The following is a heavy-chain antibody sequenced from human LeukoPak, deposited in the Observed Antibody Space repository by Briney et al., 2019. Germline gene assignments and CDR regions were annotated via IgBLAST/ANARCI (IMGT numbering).Heavy chain of an antibody. CDR1: GGSISSYY. CDR3: ARAGPSGMAARLWYYVGV. CDR2: IYYSGST. J-gene: IGHJ6*04. V-gene: IGHV4-59*01. D-gene: IGHD6-6*01. Sequence: PSETLSLTCSVSGGSISSYYWSWIRQPPGKGLEWIGYIYYSGSTNYNPSLKSRVTISVDTSKNQFSLKLSSVTAADTAVYYCARAGPSGMAARLWYYVGVWGKGTTVTVSS.